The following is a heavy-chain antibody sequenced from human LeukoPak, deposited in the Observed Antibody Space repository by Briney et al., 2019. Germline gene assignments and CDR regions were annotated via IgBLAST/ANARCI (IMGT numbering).Heavy chain of an antibody. D-gene: IGHD3-10*01. Sequence: GGSLRLSCAASGFTFSSYNMNWVRQAPGEGLEWVSYISGSGNTIYYADSVKGRFTISRDNAKNSLYLQMNSLRDEDTAVYYCASRGSGSYYERGDYWGQGALVTVSS. CDR1: GFTFSSYN. CDR2: ISGSGNTI. J-gene: IGHJ4*02. CDR3: ASRGSGSYYERGDY. V-gene: IGHV3-48*02.